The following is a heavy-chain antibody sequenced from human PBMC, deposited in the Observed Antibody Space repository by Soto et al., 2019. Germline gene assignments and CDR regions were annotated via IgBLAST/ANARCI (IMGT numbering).Heavy chain of an antibody. CDR1: GYSFTSYW. CDR2: IDPSDSYT. Sequence: GESLKISCKGSGYSFTSYWISWVRQMPGKGLGWMGRIDPSDSYTNYSPSFQGHVTISADKSISTAYLQWSSLKASDTAMYYCTTGTNYYYYGMDVWGQGTTVTVSS. V-gene: IGHV5-10-1*01. J-gene: IGHJ6*02. CDR3: TTGTNYYYYGMDV. D-gene: IGHD1-1*01.